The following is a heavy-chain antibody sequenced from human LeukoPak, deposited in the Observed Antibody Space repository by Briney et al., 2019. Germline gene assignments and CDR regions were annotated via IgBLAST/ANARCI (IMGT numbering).Heavy chain of an antibody. Sequence: ASVTVSCKTSVYTFTDYGVGWVRQAPGQGLEGMGWISGNTGDTLYVRKYQGRVTVTTDTSTSTAYMELRSLKSDDTALYYCARAGATSGSASLPDFWGQGTLVTVSS. V-gene: IGHV1-18*01. CDR2: ISGNTGDT. CDR1: VYTFTDYG. J-gene: IGHJ4*02. D-gene: IGHD5-12*01. CDR3: ARAGATSGSASLPDF.